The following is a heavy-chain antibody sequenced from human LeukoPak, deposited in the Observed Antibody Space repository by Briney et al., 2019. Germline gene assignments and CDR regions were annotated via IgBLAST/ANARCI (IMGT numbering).Heavy chain of an antibody. CDR1: GFTFDDYA. D-gene: IGHD6-13*01. Sequence: PGRSLRLSCAASGFTFDDYAMHWVRQAPGKGLEWVSGISWNSGSIGYADSVKGRFTISRDNAKNSLYLQINSLRAEDTAFCYCAKGYSSSWYPYFDYWGQGTLVTVSS. J-gene: IGHJ4*02. V-gene: IGHV3-9*01. CDR2: ISWNSGSI. CDR3: AKGYSSSWYPYFDY.